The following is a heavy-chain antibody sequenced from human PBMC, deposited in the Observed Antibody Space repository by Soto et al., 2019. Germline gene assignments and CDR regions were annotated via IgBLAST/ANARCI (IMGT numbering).Heavy chain of an antibody. J-gene: IGHJ4*02. CDR2: INPNSGGT. CDR1: GYTFTGYY. CDR3: ATACRDGYNCLDY. D-gene: IGHD5-12*01. V-gene: IGHV1-2*04. Sequence: GASVKVSCKASGYTFTGYYIHWVRQAPGQGPEWMGWINPNSGGTNYAQKFQGWVTMTRDTSISTAYMELSRLTSDDTAVYYCATACRDGYNCLDYWGQGTLVTVS.